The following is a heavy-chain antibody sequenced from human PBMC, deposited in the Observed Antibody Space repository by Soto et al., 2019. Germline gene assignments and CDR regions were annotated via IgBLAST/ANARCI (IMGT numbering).Heavy chain of an antibody. CDR3: ARDVDADFRTDFDY. CDR2: ISGNGEII. J-gene: IGHJ4*02. D-gene: IGHD4-17*01. V-gene: IGHV3-11*01. Sequence: GGSLRLSCAASGFTFSDYYIHWIRRAPGKGLEWISYISGNGEIIQYAASARGRFTISRDNAENSVYLEMDSLRAEDTALYYCARDVDADFRTDFDYWGRGALVTVSS. CDR1: GFTFSDYY.